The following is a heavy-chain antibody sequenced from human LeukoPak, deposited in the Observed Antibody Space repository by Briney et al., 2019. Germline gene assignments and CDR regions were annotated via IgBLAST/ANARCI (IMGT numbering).Heavy chain of an antibody. CDR2: IIPIFGTA. J-gene: IGHJ4*02. Sequence: GASVKVSCKASGYTFTSYAISWVRQAPGQGLEWMGGIIPIFGTANYAQKFQGRVTITADESTSTAYMELSSLRSEDTAVYYCASTRYCSSTSCYSPFDYWGQGTLVTVSS. D-gene: IGHD2-2*01. CDR3: ASTRYCSSTSCYSPFDY. CDR1: GYTFTSYA. V-gene: IGHV1-69*13.